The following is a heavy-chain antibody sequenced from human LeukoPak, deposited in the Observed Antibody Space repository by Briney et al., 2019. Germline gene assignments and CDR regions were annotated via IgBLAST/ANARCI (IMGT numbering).Heavy chain of an antibody. CDR1: GGSISSGGYS. J-gene: IGHJ6*02. V-gene: IGHV4-30-2*01. CDR3: ARGGAVVYGMGV. D-gene: IGHD2-15*01. CDR2: IYHSGST. Sequence: PSETLSLTCAVPGGSISSGGYSWSWIRQPPGKGLEWIGYIYHSGSTYYNPSLKSRVTISVDRSKNQFSLKLSSVTAADTAVYYCARGGAVVYGMGVWGQGTTVTVSS.